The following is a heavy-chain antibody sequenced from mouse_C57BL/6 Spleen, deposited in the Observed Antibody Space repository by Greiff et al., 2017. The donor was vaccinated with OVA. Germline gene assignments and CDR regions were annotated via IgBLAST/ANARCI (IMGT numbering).Heavy chain of an antibody. V-gene: IGHV1-49*01. Sequence: LQESGAELVRPGSSVKLSCKASYFAFMASAMHWVKQRPGHGLEWIGSFTMYSDATEYSENFKGKATLTANTSSSTAYMELSSLTSEDSAVYYCARDYGGAMDYWGQGTSVTVSS. CDR1: YFAFMASA. D-gene: IGHD1-1*01. CDR2: FTMYSDAT. J-gene: IGHJ4*01. CDR3: ARDYGGAMDY.